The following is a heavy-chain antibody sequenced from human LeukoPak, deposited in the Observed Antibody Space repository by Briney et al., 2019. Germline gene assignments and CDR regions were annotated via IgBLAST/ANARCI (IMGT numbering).Heavy chain of an antibody. Sequence: GGSLRLSCAASGFTVSSNYMSWVRQAPGKGLEWVSVIYSGGSTYYADSVKGRFTISRDNSKNTLNLQMNSLRAEDTAIYYCAKGGLGGYNAGFDYWGQGTLVTVSS. J-gene: IGHJ4*02. V-gene: IGHV3-66*01. CDR2: IYSGGST. CDR1: GFTVSSNY. D-gene: IGHD5-24*01. CDR3: AKGGLGGYNAGFDY.